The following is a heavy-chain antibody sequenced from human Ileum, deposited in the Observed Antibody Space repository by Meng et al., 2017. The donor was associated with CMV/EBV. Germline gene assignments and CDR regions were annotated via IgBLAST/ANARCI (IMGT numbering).Heavy chain of an antibody. CDR2: INPSGGST. CDR3: ARDGWARVPKTGWFDP. Sequence: ASVKVSCKASGESYNSYAISWVRQAPGQGLEWMGIINPSGGSTSYAQKFQGRVTMTRDTSTSTVYMELSSLRSEDTAVYYCARDGWARVPKTGWFDPWGQGTLVTVSS. J-gene: IGHJ5*02. V-gene: IGHV1-46*02. CDR1: GESYNSYA. D-gene: IGHD2-2*01.